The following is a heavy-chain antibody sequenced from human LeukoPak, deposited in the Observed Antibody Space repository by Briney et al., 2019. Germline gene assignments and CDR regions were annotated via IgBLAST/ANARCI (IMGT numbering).Heavy chain of an antibody. CDR1: GYIFTSYY. V-gene: IGHV1-46*01. CDR2: INPSGGSI. CDR3: ARALQDYDSSDY. J-gene: IGHJ4*02. Sequence: ASVKVSCKASGYIFTSYYMYWVRQAPGQGLEWVGIINPSGGSIRYAQKFQGRVTMTRDTSTSTVYMELSRLRSDDTAVYYCARALQDYDSSDYWGQGTLVTVSS. D-gene: IGHD3-22*01.